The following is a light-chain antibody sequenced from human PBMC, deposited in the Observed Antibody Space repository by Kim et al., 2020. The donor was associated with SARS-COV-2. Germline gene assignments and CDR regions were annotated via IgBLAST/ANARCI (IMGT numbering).Light chain of an antibody. CDR3: QAWESTTAA. CDR2: QDN. J-gene: IGLJ2*01. Sequence: SVSAGQTATITCSGDKLGDKFASWYQQRPGQSPVLVICQDNKRPSGIPERFSGSNSGDTATLTISGTQAMDEADYYCQAWESTTAAFGGGTQLTVL. V-gene: IGLV3-1*01. CDR1: KLGDKF.